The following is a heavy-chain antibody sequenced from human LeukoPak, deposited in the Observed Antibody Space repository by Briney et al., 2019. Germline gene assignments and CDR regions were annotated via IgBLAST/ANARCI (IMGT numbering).Heavy chain of an antibody. Sequence: PGGSLRLSCAASGFTFSGSAMHWVRQASGKGLEWVGRIKTKPNSYATAYAASVKGRFTISRDDSKNTAYLQMNSLKTEDTAVYYCTTDIVEGSGYDYWGQGTLVTVSS. CDR2: IKTKPNSYAT. D-gene: IGHD3-10*01. CDR3: TTDIVEGSGYDY. CDR1: GFTFSGSA. J-gene: IGHJ4*02. V-gene: IGHV3-73*01.